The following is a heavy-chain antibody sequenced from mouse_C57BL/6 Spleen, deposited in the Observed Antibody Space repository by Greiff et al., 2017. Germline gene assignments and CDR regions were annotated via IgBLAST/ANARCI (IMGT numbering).Heavy chain of an antibody. CDR1: GYTFTSYW. CDR3: ARAYSNYIDY. Sequence: QVQLQQPGAELVRPGSSVKLSCKASGYTFTSYWMHWVKQRPIQGLEWIGNIDPSDSETHYNQKFKDKATLTVDKSSSTAYMQLSSLTSEDSAVYYCARAYSNYIDYWGQGTTLTVSS. V-gene: IGHV1-52*01. D-gene: IGHD2-5*01. J-gene: IGHJ2*01. CDR2: IDPSDSET.